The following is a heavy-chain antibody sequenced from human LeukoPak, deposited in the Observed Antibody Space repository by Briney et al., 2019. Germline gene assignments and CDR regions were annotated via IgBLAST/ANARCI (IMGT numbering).Heavy chain of an antibody. V-gene: IGHV4-39*07. CDR3: ARDRLGLPYFDY. CDR2: IYYSGST. J-gene: IGHJ4*02. Sequence: SETLSLTCTVSGGSISSSSYYWGWIRQPPGKGLEWIGSIYYSGSTYYNPSLKSRVTISVDTSKNQFSLKLSSVTAADTAVYYCARDRLGLPYFDYWGQGTLVTVSS. CDR1: GGSISSSSYY. D-gene: IGHD6-19*01.